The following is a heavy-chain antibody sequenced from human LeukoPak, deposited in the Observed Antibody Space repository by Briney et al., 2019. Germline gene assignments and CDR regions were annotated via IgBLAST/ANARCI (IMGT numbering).Heavy chain of an antibody. V-gene: IGHV3-30*18. J-gene: IGHJ4*02. Sequence: GGSLRLSCAASGFTFSSYGMHWVRQAPGKGLEWVAVISYDGSNKYYADSVKGRFTISRDNSKNTLYLQMNSLRAEDTAVYYCAKSNYGGNPPTYWGQGTLVTVSS. CDR2: ISYDGSNK. CDR1: GFTFSSYG. D-gene: IGHD4-23*01. CDR3: AKSNYGGNPPTY.